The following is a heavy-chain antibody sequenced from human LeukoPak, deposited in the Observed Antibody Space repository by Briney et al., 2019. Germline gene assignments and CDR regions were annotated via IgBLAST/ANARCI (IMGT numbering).Heavy chain of an antibody. V-gene: IGHV3-23*01. CDR1: GFSFHTHG. J-gene: IGHJ6*02. D-gene: IGHD6-19*01. CDR2: ISDGGDGT. CDR3: AKDSGSGWYQNGMDV. Sequence: GGSLRLSCAASGFSFHTHGLSWVRQAPGKGLEWVSSISDGGDGTNYADSVKGRFTISRDNSKNTLYLQMNRLRVEDTAVYYCAKDSGSGWYQNGMDVWGQGTTVTVSS.